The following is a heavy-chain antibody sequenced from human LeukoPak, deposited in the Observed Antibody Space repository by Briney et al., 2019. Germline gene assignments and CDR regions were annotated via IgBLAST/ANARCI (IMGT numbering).Heavy chain of an antibody. J-gene: IGHJ5*02. V-gene: IGHV1-18*01. CDR3: ARGGVDCSGGSCPKSWFDP. Sequence: GASVKVSCKASGYTFTSYGISWVRQAPGQGREWMGWISAYNGNTNYAQKLQGRVTMTTDTSTSTAYMELRSLRSDDTAVYYCARGGVDCSGGSCPKSWFDPWGQGTLVTVSS. CDR2: ISAYNGNT. D-gene: IGHD2-15*01. CDR1: GYTFTSYG.